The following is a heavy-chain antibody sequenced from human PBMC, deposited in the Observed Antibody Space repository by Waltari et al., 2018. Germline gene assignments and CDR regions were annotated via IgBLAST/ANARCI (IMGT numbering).Heavy chain of an antibody. CDR1: GYSISSGYY. D-gene: IGHD2-21*02. J-gene: IGHJ4*02. Sequence: QVQLQESGPGLVKPSETLSLTCAVSGYSISSGYYWGWIRQPPGKGLEWIGSIYHSGSTYYNPSLKSRVTISVDTSKNQFSLKLSSVTAADTAVYYCARDRGLLGDFYFDYWGQGTLVTVSS. CDR2: IYHSGST. V-gene: IGHV4-38-2*02. CDR3: ARDRGLLGDFYFDY.